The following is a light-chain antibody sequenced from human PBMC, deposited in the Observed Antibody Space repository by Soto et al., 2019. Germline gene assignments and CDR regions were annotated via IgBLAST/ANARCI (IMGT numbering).Light chain of an antibody. Sequence: DIQMTQSPSSVSASVGDRVTITCRASQGVSTWLAWYQQKPGKAPNLLFYTASSLQSGVPSRFSGSGSGTDFTLTINGLQPEDFATYDCQQAASFPITFGQGTRLEIK. CDR1: QGVSTW. CDR2: TAS. J-gene: IGKJ5*01. V-gene: IGKV1-12*01. CDR3: QQAASFPIT.